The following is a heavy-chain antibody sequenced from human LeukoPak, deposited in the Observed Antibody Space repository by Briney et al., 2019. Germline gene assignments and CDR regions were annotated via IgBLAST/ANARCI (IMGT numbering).Heavy chain of an antibody. Sequence: PGGSLRLSCAASGFTFSSYAMHWVRQAPGKGLEWVAVISYDGSNKYYADSVKGRYTISRDNSKNTLYLQMNSLRAEDTAVYYCARDFAWETHVWGSWFDPWGQGTLVTVSS. V-gene: IGHV3-30*04. D-gene: IGHD3-16*01. CDR3: ARDFAWETHVWGSWFDP. CDR2: ISYDGSNK. CDR1: GFTFSSYA. J-gene: IGHJ5*02.